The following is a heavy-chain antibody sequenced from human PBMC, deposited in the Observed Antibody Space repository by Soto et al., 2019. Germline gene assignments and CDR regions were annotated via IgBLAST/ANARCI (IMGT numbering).Heavy chain of an antibody. J-gene: IGHJ4*02. D-gene: IGHD3-22*01. V-gene: IGHV1-18*04. CDR3: ARDWSRYYDHIGLIWFY. Sequence: ASVKVSCKASGYTCRSYGISWVRQAPGQGLEWVGWISAYNGDTHYAPKFQDRITLTTETSTDTAYMELRSLRLDDTAVYYCARDWSRYYDHIGLIWFYWGQGSLVPVSP. CDR1: GYTCRSYG. CDR2: ISAYNGDT.